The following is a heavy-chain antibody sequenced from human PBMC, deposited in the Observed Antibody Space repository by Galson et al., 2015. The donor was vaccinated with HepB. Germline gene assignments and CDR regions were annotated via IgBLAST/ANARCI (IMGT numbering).Heavy chain of an antibody. V-gene: IGHV3-30*18. Sequence: SLRLSCAASGFTFSTYGIHWVRQAPGKGLEWVAVILYDGTNKNYADSVKGRFTISRDNSKNTVYLQMNSLRSEDTAVYYCAKDVGQSDEYDHYYYMDVWGKGTTVTVSS. D-gene: IGHD1-26*01. CDR1: GFTFSTYG. CDR3: AKDVGQSDEYDHYYYMDV. CDR2: ILYDGTNK. J-gene: IGHJ6*03.